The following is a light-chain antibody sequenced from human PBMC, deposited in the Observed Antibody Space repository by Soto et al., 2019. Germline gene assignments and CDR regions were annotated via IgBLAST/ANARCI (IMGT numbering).Light chain of an antibody. V-gene: IGLV2-14*01. Sequence: QSALTQPASVSGSPGQSITISCTGTSSDVGNYNYVSWYQQHPGKAPKLMIYDVSNRPSGVSNRFSGSKSGITASLPISGLQAEDEADYYCSSYTSSSTYVFGTGTKLT. J-gene: IGLJ1*01. CDR1: SSDVGNYNY. CDR2: DVS. CDR3: SSYTSSSTYV.